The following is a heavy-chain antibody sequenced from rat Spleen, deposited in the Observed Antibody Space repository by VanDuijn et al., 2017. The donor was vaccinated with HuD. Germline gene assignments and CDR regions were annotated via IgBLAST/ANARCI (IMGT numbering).Heavy chain of an antibody. Sequence: EVQLVESGGGLVQPGRSLKLSCAASGFTFRNYDMAWVRQAPTRGLEWVATISYGDSSGHSSTYYRDSVKGRFTISRDNAKSTLSLQMDSLRSEDTATYYCARRHYGYTDYFDYWGQGVMVTVSS. CDR2: ISYGDSSGHSST. D-gene: IGHD1-9*01. CDR3: ARRHYGYTDYFDY. J-gene: IGHJ2*01. CDR1: GFTFRNYD. V-gene: IGHV5-29*01.